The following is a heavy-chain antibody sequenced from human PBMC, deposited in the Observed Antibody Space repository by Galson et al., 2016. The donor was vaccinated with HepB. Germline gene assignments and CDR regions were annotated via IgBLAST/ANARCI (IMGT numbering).Heavy chain of an antibody. CDR2: ISIGSPSYI. CDR1: GFKFDDYA. J-gene: IGHJ4*02. Sequence: SLRLSCAASGFKFDDYAMHWVRQAPGKGLEWVSTISIGSPSYIYYADSVRGRFTISRDNAKNSLYLQMNSLRAEDTAVYYCARGGATILRGEDLDYWGQGTLVTVSS. CDR3: ARGGATILRGEDLDY. V-gene: IGHV3-21*01. D-gene: IGHD5-12*01.